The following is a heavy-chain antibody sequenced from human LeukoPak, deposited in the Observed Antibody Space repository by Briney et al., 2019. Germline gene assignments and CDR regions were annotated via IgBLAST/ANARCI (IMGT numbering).Heavy chain of an antibody. D-gene: IGHD3-16*01. Sequence: PSETLSLTCSVSGVSISSSNSYWGWIRQPPGKGLEWIGSIYYSGSTYYNPSLKSRVTISVDTSKNQFSLKLSSVTAADTAVYYCARLGDYYYYMDVWGKGTTVTISS. V-gene: IGHV4-39*01. CDR3: ARLGDYYYYMDV. CDR1: GVSISSSNSY. J-gene: IGHJ6*03. CDR2: IYYSGST.